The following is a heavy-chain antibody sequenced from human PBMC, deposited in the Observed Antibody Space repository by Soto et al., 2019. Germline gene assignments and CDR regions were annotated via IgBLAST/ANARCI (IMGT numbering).Heavy chain of an antibody. V-gene: IGHV4-4*08. D-gene: IGHD4-17*01. J-gene: IGHJ4*01. CDR1: GASIGSYY. CDR2: IYNSGTT. CDR3: TTDSYMTNIIVRFDY. Sequence: PSETLSLTCTVSGASIGSYYWTWIRQPPGEGLDWIGYIYNSGTTNYSPSLMSRVTISVDTSKNQFSLRLRSVTAADTAIYYCTTDSYMTNIIVRFDYWGHGTLVTVSS.